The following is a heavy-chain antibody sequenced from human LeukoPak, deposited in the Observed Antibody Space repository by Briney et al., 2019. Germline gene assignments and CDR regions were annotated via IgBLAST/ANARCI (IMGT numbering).Heavy chain of an antibody. CDR1: GFTFSSYA. Sequence: GGSLRLSCAASGFTFSSYAMSWVRQAPGKGLEWVSAISGTGGRTFYADSVKGRFTVSRDNSKNTLYLQMNSLRAEDTAIYFCANGPGGVHSDYWGQGTLVTVSS. CDR3: ANGPGGVHSDY. CDR2: ISGTGGRT. V-gene: IGHV3-23*01. J-gene: IGHJ4*02. D-gene: IGHD3-10*01.